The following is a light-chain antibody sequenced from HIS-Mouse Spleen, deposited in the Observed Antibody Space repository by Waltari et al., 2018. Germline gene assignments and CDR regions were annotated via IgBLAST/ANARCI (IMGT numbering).Light chain of an antibody. CDR3: QQSYSTPLT. V-gene: IGKV1-39*01. Sequence: DIQMTQSPSSLSASVGDRVTITCRASQSLSSYLNWYQQKPGKAPKLLIYAASSLQSGVPSRFSGSGSGTDFTLTISSLQPEDFATYYCQQSYSTPLTFGGGTK. CDR2: AAS. CDR1: QSLSSY. J-gene: IGKJ4*01.